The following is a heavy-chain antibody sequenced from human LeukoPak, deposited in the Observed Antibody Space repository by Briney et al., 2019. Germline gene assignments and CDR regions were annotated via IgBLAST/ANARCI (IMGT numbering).Heavy chain of an antibody. D-gene: IGHD3-22*01. CDR3: ARPSTYYYDSSGHGAFDI. Sequence: SQTLSLTCTVSGGSISNLNYYWSWIRQPAGKGLEWIGRIYASGSTNYNPSLKSRVTISVDTSKNQFSLKLSSVTAADTAVYYCARPSTYYYDSSGHGAFDIWGQGTMVTVSS. CDR2: IYASGST. CDR1: GGSISNLNYY. V-gene: IGHV4-61*02. J-gene: IGHJ3*02.